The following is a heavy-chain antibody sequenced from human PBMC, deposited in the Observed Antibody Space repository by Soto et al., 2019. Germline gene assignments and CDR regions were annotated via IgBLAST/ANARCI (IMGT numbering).Heavy chain of an antibody. V-gene: IGHV4-31*11. D-gene: IGHD3-9*01. J-gene: IGHJ3*02. CDR3: ARVPRYFVSIYENGFDI. CDR1: GGSISSGGYS. Sequence: SETLSLTCAVSGGSISSGGYSWSWIRQPPGKGLEWIGYIYYSGSTYYNPSLKSRVTISVDTSKNQFSLKLSSVTAADTAVYYCARVPRYFVSIYENGFDIWGQGTMVTVSS. CDR2: IYYSGST.